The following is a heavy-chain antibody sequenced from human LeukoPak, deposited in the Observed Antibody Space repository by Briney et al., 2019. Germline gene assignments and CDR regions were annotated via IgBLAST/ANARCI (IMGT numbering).Heavy chain of an antibody. J-gene: IGHJ6*02. CDR2: IYYSGSP. CDR3: ARYGYYYGMDA. CDR1: GGSISSYY. Sequence: SETLSLTCTVSGGSISSYYWSWIRQPPGKGLEWIGYIYYSGSPNYNPSLKSRVTISVDTSKNQSSLKLSSVTAADTAVYYCARYGYYYGMDAWGQGTAVTVSS. D-gene: IGHD4-17*01. V-gene: IGHV4-59*01.